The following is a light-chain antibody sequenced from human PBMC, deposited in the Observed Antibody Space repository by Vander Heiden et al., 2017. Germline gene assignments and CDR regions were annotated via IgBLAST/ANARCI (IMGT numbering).Light chain of an antibody. J-gene: IGLJ2*01. CDR2: GKN. Sequence: SSELTQDPAVSVALGQTARITCHGDSLRSYYASWYQQKPGPAPVLVIYGKNNRPSGIPDRFSGSSSGNTASLTITGAQAEDEADYYCNSRDSSGNHVVFGGGTKLTVL. CDR3: NSRDSSGNHVV. CDR1: SLRSYY. V-gene: IGLV3-19*01.